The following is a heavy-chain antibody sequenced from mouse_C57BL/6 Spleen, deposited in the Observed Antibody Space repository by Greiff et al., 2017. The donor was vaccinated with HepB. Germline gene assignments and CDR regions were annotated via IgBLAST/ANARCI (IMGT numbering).Heavy chain of an antibody. J-gene: IGHJ2*01. D-gene: IGHD1-1*01. CDR3: ARSDYGSSYDY. Sequence: VQLVESGAELVRPGYSVKLSCKASGYTFTSYWMHWVKQRPIQGLEWIGNIDPSDSETHYNQKFKDKATLTVDKSSSTAYMQLSSLTSEDSAVYYGARSDYGSSYDYWGQGTTLTVSS. CDR1: GYTFTSYW. V-gene: IGHV1-52*01. CDR2: IDPSDSET.